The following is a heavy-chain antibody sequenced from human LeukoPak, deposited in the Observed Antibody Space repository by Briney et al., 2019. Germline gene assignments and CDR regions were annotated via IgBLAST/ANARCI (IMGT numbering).Heavy chain of an antibody. CDR3: AREELPTDYSSGEPLDY. D-gene: IGHD6-19*01. CDR2: IWYDGSNK. Sequence: GRSLRLSCAASGFTFNSYGMHWVRQAPGKGLKWVAVIWYDGSNKYYADSVKGRFTISRDNSKNTLYLQMNSLRVEDTAVYYCAREELPTDYSSGEPLDYWGQGTLVTVSS. CDR1: GFTFNSYG. V-gene: IGHV3-33*01. J-gene: IGHJ4*02.